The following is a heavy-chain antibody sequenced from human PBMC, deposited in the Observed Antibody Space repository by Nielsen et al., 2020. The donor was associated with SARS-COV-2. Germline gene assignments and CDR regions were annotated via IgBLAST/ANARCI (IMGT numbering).Heavy chain of an antibody. J-gene: IGHJ4*02. V-gene: IGHV3-7*03. D-gene: IGHD1-26*01. CDR1: GFTFSSYW. CDR3: ARDLGIMGATLFDY. Sequence: GGSLRLSCAASGFTFSSYWMSWVRQAPGKGLEWVANIKQDGSEKYYVDSVKGRFTISRDNAKNSLYLQMNSLRAEDTAVYYCARDLGIMGATLFDYWGQGTLVTVSS. CDR2: IKQDGSEK.